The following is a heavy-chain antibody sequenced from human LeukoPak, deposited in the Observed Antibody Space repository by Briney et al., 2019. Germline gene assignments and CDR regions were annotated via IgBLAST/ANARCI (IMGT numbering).Heavy chain of an antibody. J-gene: IGHJ4*02. D-gene: IGHD3-9*01. CDR3: AKPNGRYFDLLLNYFDY. Sequence: GGSLRLSCAASGFTFSSYGMHWVRQAPGKGLEWVAFIRYDGSNKYYADSVKGRFTISRDNSKNTLYLQMNSLRAEDTAVYYCAKPNGRYFDLLLNYFDYWGQGTLVTVSS. CDR1: GFTFSSYG. V-gene: IGHV3-30*02. CDR2: IRYDGSNK.